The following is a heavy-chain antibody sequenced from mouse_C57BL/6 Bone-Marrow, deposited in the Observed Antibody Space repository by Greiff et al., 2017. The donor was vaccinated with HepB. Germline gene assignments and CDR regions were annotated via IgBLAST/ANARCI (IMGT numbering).Heavy chain of an antibody. CDR2: IDPENGDT. J-gene: IGHJ4*01. D-gene: IGHD2-5*01. Sequence: EVQRVESGAELVRPGASVKLSCTASGFNIKDDYMHWVKQRPEQGLEWIGRIDPENGDTEYASKFQGKATITADTSSNTAYLQLSSLTSEDTAVYYCTKDSNYSYYYAMDYWGQGTSVTVSS. CDR1: GFNIKDDY. CDR3: TKDSNYSYYYAMDY. V-gene: IGHV14-4*01.